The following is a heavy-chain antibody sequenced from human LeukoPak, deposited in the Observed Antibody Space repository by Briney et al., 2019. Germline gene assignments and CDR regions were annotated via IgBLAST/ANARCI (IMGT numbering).Heavy chain of an antibody. CDR1: GFTFSSYA. J-gene: IGHJ4*02. CDR2: ISSSSSTI. D-gene: IGHD3-22*01. Sequence: GGSLRLSCAASGFTFSSYAMSWVRQAPGKGLEWVSYISSSSSTIYYADSVKGPFTISRDNAKNSLYLQMNSLRAEDTAVYYCARGSTYYDSSGQAPFDYWGQGTLVTVSS. CDR3: ARGSTYYDSSGQAPFDY. V-gene: IGHV3-48*01.